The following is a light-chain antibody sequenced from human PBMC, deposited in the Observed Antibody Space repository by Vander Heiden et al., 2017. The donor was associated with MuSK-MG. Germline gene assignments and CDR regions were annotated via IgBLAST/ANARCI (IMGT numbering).Light chain of an antibody. CDR3: AAWDDRLSIYV. Sequence: QSVLTHPPSASGTPGQRVIISCSGSSSNIGANPVNWSQQVPGTPPQLLIYGNNQRLSGVPDRFAGSRSGTSASLAISGLQSEDEADYYCAAWDDRLSIYVFGTGSQVTVL. V-gene: IGLV1-44*01. CDR1: SSNIGANP. J-gene: IGLJ1*01. CDR2: GNN.